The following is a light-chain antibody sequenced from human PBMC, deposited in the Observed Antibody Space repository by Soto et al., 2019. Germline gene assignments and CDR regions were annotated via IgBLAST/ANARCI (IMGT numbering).Light chain of an antibody. CDR1: RSDIGAYNF. V-gene: IGLV2-14*03. J-gene: IGLJ2*01. Sequence: QSALTQPASVSGSPGQSITISCTGTRSDIGAYNFVSWYQQHLGEVPKLMLYDVNVRPSGVSNRFSGSKSGNTASLTISGLQAEDEADYYCTSWTTSTTMIFGGGTKVTVL. CDR2: DVN. CDR3: TSWTTSTTMI.